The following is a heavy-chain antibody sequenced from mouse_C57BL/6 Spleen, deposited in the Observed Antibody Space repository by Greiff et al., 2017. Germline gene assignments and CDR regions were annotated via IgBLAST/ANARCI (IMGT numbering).Heavy chain of an antibody. CDR3: TNWDVRGFDY. CDR1: GFNIKDDY. Sequence: VQLQQSGAELVRPGASVKLSCTASGFNIKDDYMHWVKQRPEQGLEWIGWIDPENGDTEYASKFQGKAPITADPSSNTAYLQLSSLTSEDTAVYYCTNWDVRGFDYWGQGTTLTVSS. CDR2: IDPENGDT. V-gene: IGHV14-4*01. D-gene: IGHD4-1*02. J-gene: IGHJ2*01.